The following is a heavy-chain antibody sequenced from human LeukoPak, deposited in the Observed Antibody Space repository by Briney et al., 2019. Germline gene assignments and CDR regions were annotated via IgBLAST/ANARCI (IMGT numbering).Heavy chain of an antibody. CDR3: AKDRNPIVVVITVAFDI. V-gene: IGHV3-23*01. CDR1: GFTFSSYA. Sequence: PGGSLRLSCAASGFTFSSYAMSWVRQAPGKGLEWVSAISGSGGSTYYADSVKGRFTISRDNSKNTLYLQMNSLRAEDTAVYYCAKDRNPIVVVITVAFDIWGQGTMVTVSS. D-gene: IGHD3-22*01. CDR2: ISGSGGST. J-gene: IGHJ3*02.